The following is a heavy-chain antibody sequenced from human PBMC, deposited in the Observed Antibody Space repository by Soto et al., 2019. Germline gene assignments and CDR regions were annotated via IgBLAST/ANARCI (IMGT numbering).Heavy chain of an antibody. D-gene: IGHD3-22*01. CDR2: ISNDGGDK. V-gene: IGHV3-30*18. CDR3: AKEFFDSSGFYPSLDALDI. Sequence: QVQLAESGGGVVQPGRSLTITCAASGFTLGTYGMHWVRQAPGKGLEWVAVISNDGGDKYYSDSVMGRFTISSDNSKNTLFLQMNSLRAEDTAVYFCAKEFFDSSGFYPSLDALDIWGQGTVVTVSS. J-gene: IGHJ3*02. CDR1: GFTLGTYG.